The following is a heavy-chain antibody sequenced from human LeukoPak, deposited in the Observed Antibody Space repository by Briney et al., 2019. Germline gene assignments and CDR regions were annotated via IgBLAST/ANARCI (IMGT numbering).Heavy chain of an antibody. CDR3: ARGTAHFYFDY. Sequence: KSSETLSLTCTVSGGSISSYYWSWIRQPPGKGLEWIGYIYYSGSTNYNPSLKSRVTISVDTSKNQFSLKLSSVTAADTAVYYCARGTAHFYFDYWGQGTLVTVSS. D-gene: IGHD4-17*01. CDR2: IYYSGST. V-gene: IGHV4-59*12. CDR1: GGSISSYY. J-gene: IGHJ4*02.